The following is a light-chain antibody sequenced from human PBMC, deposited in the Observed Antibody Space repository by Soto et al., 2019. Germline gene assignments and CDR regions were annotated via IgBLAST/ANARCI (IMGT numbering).Light chain of an antibody. V-gene: IGKV3-15*01. CDR2: GSS. J-gene: IGKJ5*01. CDR3: QQYNNWPPIT. CDR1: ESVRSK. Sequence: EIVMTQSPATLSVSPGEGVTLSCRASESVRSKVAWYQQKPGQAPRLLIYGSSTRATGIPDRFRGSGSGTEYTLTISSLQSEDFAVYYCQQYNNWPPITFGQGTRLENK.